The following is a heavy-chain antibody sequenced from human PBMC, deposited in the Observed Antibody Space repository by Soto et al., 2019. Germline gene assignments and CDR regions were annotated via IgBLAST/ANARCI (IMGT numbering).Heavy chain of an antibody. CDR1: GYTFTDHY. D-gene: IGHD2-15*01. CDR2: INPKSGGT. Sequence: ASVKVYCKSSGYTFTDHYIHWLRQAPGPGLEWMGWINPKSGGTNYAQKFQGRVTMARDTSISTAYLDLSGLSSNDTAMYFCARWGQEYCSGGSCSRHDTSYGMDDWCKRTTVTGLL. CDR3: ARWGQEYCSGGSCSRHDTSYGMDD. V-gene: IGHV1-2*02. J-gene: IGHJ6*04.